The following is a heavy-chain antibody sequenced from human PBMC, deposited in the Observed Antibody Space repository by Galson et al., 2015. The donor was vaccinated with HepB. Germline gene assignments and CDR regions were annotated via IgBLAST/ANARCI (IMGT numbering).Heavy chain of an antibody. J-gene: IGHJ4*02. Sequence: CAISGDSVSSNSAAWNWIRQSPSGGLEWLGRTYYRSKWYNDYAVSVKSRITINPDTSKSQFSLQLNSVTPEDTAVYYCARAMATMVRGVIRGRFFDYWGQGTLVTVSS. V-gene: IGHV6-1*01. CDR3: ARAMATMVRGVIRGRFFDY. D-gene: IGHD3-10*01. CDR1: GDSVSSNSAA. CDR2: TYYRSKWYN.